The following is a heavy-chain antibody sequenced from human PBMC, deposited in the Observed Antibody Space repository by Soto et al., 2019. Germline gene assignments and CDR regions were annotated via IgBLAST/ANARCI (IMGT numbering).Heavy chain of an antibody. J-gene: IGHJ4*02. V-gene: IGHV1-69*01. Sequence: QVQLVQSGAEVKKPGSSVKVSGKASGGTFSTYDICWLRQAPGQGLGWMGGIIPLFGTANYAQKFQGRVTIIADESTRTAYMELRRLRSEDTAVYYCAINEGTDGYKFAYWGQGTLVTVSS. CDR1: GGTFSTYD. CDR3: AINEGTDGYKFAY. D-gene: IGHD5-12*01. CDR2: IIPLFGTA.